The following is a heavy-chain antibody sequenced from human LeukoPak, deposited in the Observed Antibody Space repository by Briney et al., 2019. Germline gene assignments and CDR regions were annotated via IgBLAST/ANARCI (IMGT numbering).Heavy chain of an antibody. CDR2: ISGRRDST. CDR3: AKDPNFYYCMDV. CDR1: ACTFSSYG. Sequence: EWTLRLSCAASACTFSSYGMSWVRQAPGKGLESVSTISGRRDSTSYADSVKGRFTISRDNSKNTLYLQMNSLRAEDTAVYYCAKDPNFYYCMDVWGKGTTVTISS. V-gene: IGHV3-23*01. J-gene: IGHJ6*03.